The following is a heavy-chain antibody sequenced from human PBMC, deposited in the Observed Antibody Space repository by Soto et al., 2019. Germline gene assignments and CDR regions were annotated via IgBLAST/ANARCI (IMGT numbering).Heavy chain of an antibody. V-gene: IGHV4-59*08. CDR2: IYYSGST. D-gene: IGHD2-2*02. J-gene: IGHJ6*03. Sequence: QVQLQESGPGLVKPSETLSLTCTVSGGSISSYYWSWIRQPPGKGLEWIGYIYYSGSTNYNPSLKSRVTISVDTSKNQFSLKLSSVTAADTAGYYCARLLYHKYYYYCYMDVWGKGTTVTVSS. CDR3: ARLLYHKYYYYCYMDV. CDR1: GGSISSYY.